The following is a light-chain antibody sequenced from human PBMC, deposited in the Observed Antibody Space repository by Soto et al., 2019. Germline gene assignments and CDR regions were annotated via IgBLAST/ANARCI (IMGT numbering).Light chain of an antibody. J-gene: IGKJ1*01. CDR3: QKYNSYPWT. Sequence: DIQMAQAPCTPSASVGDIVTITWRASQSISSWLAWYQQKPGKAPKLLIYKASSLESGVPSRFSGSGSGTEFTLTISSLQPDDFATYYCQKYNSYPWTFGQGTKVDIK. V-gene: IGKV1-5*03. CDR1: QSISSW. CDR2: KAS.